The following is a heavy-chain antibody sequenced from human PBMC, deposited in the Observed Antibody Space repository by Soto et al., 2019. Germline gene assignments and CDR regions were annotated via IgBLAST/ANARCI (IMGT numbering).Heavy chain of an antibody. CDR1: GYTFTSYG. D-gene: IGHD3-22*01. Sequence: ASVKVSCKASGYTFTSYGISWVRQAPGQGLEWMGWISAYNGNTNYAQKLQGRVTMTTDTSTSTAYMELRSLRSDDTAVYYCARDHDHYDSSGYYPTDYWGQGTLVTVSS. V-gene: IGHV1-18*01. J-gene: IGHJ4*02. CDR3: ARDHDHYDSSGYYPTDY. CDR2: ISAYNGNT.